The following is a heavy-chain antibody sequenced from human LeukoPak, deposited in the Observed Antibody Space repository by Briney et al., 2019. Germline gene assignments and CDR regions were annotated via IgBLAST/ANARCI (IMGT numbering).Heavy chain of an antibody. CDR3: ASNLVVITWDAFDI. D-gene: IGHD3-22*01. CDR2: IYHSGST. Sequence: PSETLSLTCTVSGGSISSSSYYWGWIRQPPGKGLEWIGSIYHSGSTYYNPSLKSRVTISVDTSKNQFSLKLSSVTAADTAVYYCASNLVVITWDAFDIWGQGTMVTVSS. CDR1: GGSISSSSYY. J-gene: IGHJ3*02. V-gene: IGHV4-39*07.